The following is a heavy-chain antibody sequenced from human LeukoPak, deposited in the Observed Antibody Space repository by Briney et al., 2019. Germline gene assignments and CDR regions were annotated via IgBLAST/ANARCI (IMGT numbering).Heavy chain of an antibody. Sequence: GGSLRLSCVASGFTFSSYSMNWVRQAPGKGLEWVSVIYTDGSTYYADSVKGRFTISRDNSKNTLYLQMNSLRDEDTAVYYCARSIRGYSYVLDCWGQGTLVTVSS. CDR1: GFTFSSYS. CDR3: ARSIRGYSYVLDC. V-gene: IGHV3-53*01. D-gene: IGHD5-18*01. CDR2: IYTDGST. J-gene: IGHJ4*02.